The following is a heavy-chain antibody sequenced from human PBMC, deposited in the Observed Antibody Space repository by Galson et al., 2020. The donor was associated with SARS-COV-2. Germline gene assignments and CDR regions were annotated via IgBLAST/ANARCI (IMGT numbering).Heavy chain of an antibody. V-gene: IGHV1-18*01. CDR1: GYTFTTFY. Sequence: ASVKVSCKASGYTFTTFYITWVRQAPGQGLEWMGKISPYNSNTNYTQTLQGRVTMTTDTSTSTAYMELRSLTSDDTAVYYCARSLSPGDCSGGSCFFYGGQGTLVTVSS. J-gene: IGHJ4*02. CDR2: ISPYNSNT. D-gene: IGHD2-15*01. CDR3: ARSLSPGDCSGGSCFFY.